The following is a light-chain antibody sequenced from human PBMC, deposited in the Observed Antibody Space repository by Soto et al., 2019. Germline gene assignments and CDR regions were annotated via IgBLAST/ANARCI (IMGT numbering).Light chain of an antibody. J-gene: IGKJ1*01. V-gene: IGKV3-15*01. CDR1: QSVNSK. CDR2: GAS. CDR3: QQYKNWLWT. Sequence: EIVMTQSPATLSVSPGERATLSCRASQSVNSKLAWYQQKPGRAPRLLIYGASTRATGIPARFSGSGSGTEFTLTISSLQSEDFAVYYCQQYKNWLWTSGQATTVDSK.